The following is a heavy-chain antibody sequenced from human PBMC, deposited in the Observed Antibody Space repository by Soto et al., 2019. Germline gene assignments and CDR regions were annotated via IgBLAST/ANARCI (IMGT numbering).Heavy chain of an antibody. CDR1: GDSISSGGYS. D-gene: IGHD3-22*01. V-gene: IGHV4-30-2*06. CDR2: TYHSGGT. CDR3: ARDSLSGYYFDF. J-gene: IGHJ4*02. Sequence: QLQLQESGSGLVKPSQTLSLTCVVSGDSISSGGYSWNWIRQSPGKGLEWIGHTYHSGGTLYNPSRXRXXTISVDKSKNQFSLRLTSVTAADTAVYYCARDSLSGYYFDFWGQGTLVTVSS.